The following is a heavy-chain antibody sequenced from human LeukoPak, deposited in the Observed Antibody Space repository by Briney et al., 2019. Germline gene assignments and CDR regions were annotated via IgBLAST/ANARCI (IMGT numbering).Heavy chain of an antibody. Sequence: PSQTLSLTCTVSNDSITSGAYYWTWIRQHPGKGLEWIGYIYYSGSTYYNPSLKSRISMSVDTSKNQFSLKLNSVTAADTAVYYCARGSGLFDYWGQGTLVTVSS. J-gene: IGHJ4*02. CDR2: IYYSGST. D-gene: IGHD3-10*01. CDR1: NDSITSGAYY. V-gene: IGHV4-31*03. CDR3: ARGSGLFDY.